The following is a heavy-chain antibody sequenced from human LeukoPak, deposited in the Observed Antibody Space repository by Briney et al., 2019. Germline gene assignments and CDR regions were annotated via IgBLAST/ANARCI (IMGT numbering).Heavy chain of an antibody. CDR3: AQPDF. V-gene: IGHV3-30*02. J-gene: IGHJ4*02. Sequence: PGGSLRLSCAASGFTFNTYWMIWVRQAPGKGLEWLAFIRFDGSTKYYADSVKGRFTVSRDNSKSTLYLQMNSLRAEDTAVYYCAQPDFWGQGTLATVSS. CDR1: GFTFNTYW. CDR2: IRFDGSTK.